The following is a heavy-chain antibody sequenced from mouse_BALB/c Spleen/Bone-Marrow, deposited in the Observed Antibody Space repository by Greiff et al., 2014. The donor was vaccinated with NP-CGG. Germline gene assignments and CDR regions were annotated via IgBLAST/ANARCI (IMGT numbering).Heavy chain of an antibody. V-gene: IGHV1-54*01. J-gene: IGHJ2*01. Sequence: VQLVESGAELVRPGASVKVSCKASGYAFTNYLIEWVKQRPGQGLEWIGVINPGSGGTNYNEKFKGKATLTADKSSSTAYMQLSSLTSDDSAVYFCARGITTGYFDYWGQGTTLTVSS. D-gene: IGHD1-1*01. CDR2: INPGSGGT. CDR1: GYAFTNYL. CDR3: ARGITTGYFDY.